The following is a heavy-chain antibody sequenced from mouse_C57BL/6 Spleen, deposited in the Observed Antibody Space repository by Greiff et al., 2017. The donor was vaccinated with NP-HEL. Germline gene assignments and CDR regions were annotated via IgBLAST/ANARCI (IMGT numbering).Heavy chain of an antibody. Sequence: EVKLMESGEGLVKPGGSLKLSCAASGFTFSSYAMSWVRQTPEKRLEWVAYISSGGDYIYYADTVKGRFTISRDNARNTLYLQMSSLKSEDTAMYYCTRNWDYYYAMDYWGQGTSVTVSS. J-gene: IGHJ4*01. V-gene: IGHV5-9-1*02. CDR1: GFTFSSYA. CDR2: ISSGGDYI. CDR3: TRNWDYYYAMDY. D-gene: IGHD4-1*01.